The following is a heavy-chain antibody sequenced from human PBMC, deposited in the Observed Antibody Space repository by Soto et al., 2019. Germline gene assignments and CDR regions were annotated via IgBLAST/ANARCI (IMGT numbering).Heavy chain of an antibody. V-gene: IGHV4-31*03. D-gene: IGHD6-6*01. CDR2: IHHTGRT. Sequence: QVQLQEMGPGLVKPSQTLTITCTVSGDSVNSAYWSWIRQLPGKGLEWMGNIHHTGRTFYNPSLKSRVAISIDTSKPLFSLKMRSITAADTAVYYCARTDAYNSSFFDSWGQGTVVTVSP. CDR1: GDSVNSAY. J-gene: IGHJ4*02. CDR3: ARTDAYNSSFFDS.